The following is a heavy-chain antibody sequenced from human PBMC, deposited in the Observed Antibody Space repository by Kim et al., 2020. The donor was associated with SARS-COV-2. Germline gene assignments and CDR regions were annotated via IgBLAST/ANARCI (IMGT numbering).Heavy chain of an antibody. Sequence: SETLSLTCAVYGGSFSGYYWSWIRQPPGKGLEWIGEINHSGSTNYNPSLKSRVTISVDTSKNQFSLKLSSVTAADTAVYYCARGLRRLGDYWGQGTLVTV. D-gene: IGHD3-16*01. CDR3: ARGLRRLGDY. V-gene: IGHV4-34*01. J-gene: IGHJ4*02. CDR2: INHSGST. CDR1: GGSFSGYY.